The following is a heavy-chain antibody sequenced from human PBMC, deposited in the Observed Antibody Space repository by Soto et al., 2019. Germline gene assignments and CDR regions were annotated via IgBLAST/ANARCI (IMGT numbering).Heavy chain of an antibody. V-gene: IGHV3-74*01. Sequence: GGSLRLSCVGSGFYFISYWVHWVRQPPGKGLEWVPRINAGGTSISYADSVKGRFTISRDNAKNTLYLQMDGLGVDDTAVYYCARAGSYRFDYWGLGTLVTVS. CDR3: ARAGSYRFDY. D-gene: IGHD3-10*01. J-gene: IGHJ4*02. CDR1: GFYFISYW. CDR2: INAGGTSI.